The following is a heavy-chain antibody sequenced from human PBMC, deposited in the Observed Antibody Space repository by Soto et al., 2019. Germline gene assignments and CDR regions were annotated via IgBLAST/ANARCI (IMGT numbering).Heavy chain of an antibody. CDR2: LYYGRSA. Sequence: QVQLQESGPGLVKPSETLSLTCAVSGDSVSSYYCMWIRQPPGKGLESIGYLYYGRSANYNPSLKSRVTLSVDTSTNQCSLTLSSMTAADTAVYCCALRSMAVVPEYWGQGTLVTVSS. D-gene: IGHD3-22*01. CDR1: GDSVSSYY. V-gene: IGHV4-59*02. CDR3: ALRSMAVVPEY. J-gene: IGHJ4*02.